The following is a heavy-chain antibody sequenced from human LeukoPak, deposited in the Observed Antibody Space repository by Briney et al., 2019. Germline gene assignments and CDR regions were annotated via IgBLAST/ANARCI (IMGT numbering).Heavy chain of an antibody. V-gene: IGHV3-30-3*01. CDR1: GFTFGSYA. CDR2: ISYDGSNK. Sequence: GGSLRLSCAASGFTFGSYAMTWVRQAPGKGLEWVAVISYDGSNKYYADSVKGRFTISRDNSKNTLYLQMNSLRAEDTAVYYCARDTYYYGSGSLFDYWGQGTLVTVSS. CDR3: ARDTYYYGSGSLFDY. D-gene: IGHD3-10*01. J-gene: IGHJ4*02.